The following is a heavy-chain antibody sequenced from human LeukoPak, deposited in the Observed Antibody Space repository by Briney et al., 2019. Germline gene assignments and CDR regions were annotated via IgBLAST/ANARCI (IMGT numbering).Heavy chain of an antibody. J-gene: IGHJ5*02. CDR3: ARIGGYH. CDR2: ISGSGGTT. V-gene: IGHV3-23*01. CDR1: GFTFSNFA. Sequence: PGGSLRLSCAASGFTFSNFAMSWVRQAPGKGLEWVSGISGSGGTTYYADSVKGRFTISRDNAKNSLYLQMNSLRAEDTAVYYCARIGGYHWGQGTLVTVSS.